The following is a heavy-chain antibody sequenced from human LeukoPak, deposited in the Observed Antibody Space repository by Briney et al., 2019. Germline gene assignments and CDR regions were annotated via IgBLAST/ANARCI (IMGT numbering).Heavy chain of an antibody. V-gene: IGHV1-8*01. D-gene: IGHD3-22*01. CDR1: GYAFTNYE. J-gene: IGHJ6*02. CDR2: MNPNSGNT. CDR3: ARAWDSSGYSPRAYYYYGMDV. Sequence: ASVKVSCKASGYAFTNYEINWVRQAPGQGLEWMGWMNPNSGNTGYAQKFQGRVTMTRNTSISTAYMELSSLRSEDTAVYYCARAWDSSGYSPRAYYYYGMDVWGQGTTVTVSS.